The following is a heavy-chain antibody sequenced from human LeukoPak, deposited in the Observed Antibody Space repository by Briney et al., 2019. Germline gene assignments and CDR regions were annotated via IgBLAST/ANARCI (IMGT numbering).Heavy chain of an antibody. CDR1: GFTFSSYW. J-gene: IGHJ4*02. V-gene: IGHV3-7*01. Sequence: GFLRLSCAASGFTFSSYWMSWVRQAPGKGLEWVANINRDCDEKYYVDSVKGRFTISRDNAKNSLYLQMNSLRAEDTAVYYCARGLGHYYGSGSYYSRVDYWGQGTLATVRS. D-gene: IGHD3-10*01. CDR2: INRDCDEK. CDR3: ARGLGHYYGSGSYYSRVDY.